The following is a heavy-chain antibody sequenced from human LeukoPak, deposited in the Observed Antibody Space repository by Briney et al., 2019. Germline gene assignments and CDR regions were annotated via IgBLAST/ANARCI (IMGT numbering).Heavy chain of an antibody. J-gene: IGHJ4*02. CDR2: IRRKAYGGAT. CDR1: GFTFADYA. D-gene: IGHD3-3*01. Sequence: GGSLRLSCTASGFTFADYAMSWVRQAPGKGLEWVGFIRRKAYGGATEHAAPVKGRFTISRDDSKSIAYLQMNSLRIEDTAVYYCTRGQGNYDFWSGYYFDYWGQGALVTVSS. V-gene: IGHV3-49*04. CDR3: TRGQGNYDFWSGYYFDY.